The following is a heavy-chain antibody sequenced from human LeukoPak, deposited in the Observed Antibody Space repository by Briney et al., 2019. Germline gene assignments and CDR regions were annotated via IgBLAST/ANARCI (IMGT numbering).Heavy chain of an antibody. D-gene: IGHD3-9*01. CDR1: GCTFSSYA. CDR3: ANTAILTGYFES. CDR2: INGSGGNT. J-gene: IGHJ4*02. Sequence: PGGSVRLSCAASGCTFSSYAMSWVRQAPGKGLEWVSAINGSGGNTYYADSVKGRFTITRDNSKNTLYLQMNSLRAEGTAVYYCANTAILTGYFESWGQGTLVTVSS. V-gene: IGHV3-23*01.